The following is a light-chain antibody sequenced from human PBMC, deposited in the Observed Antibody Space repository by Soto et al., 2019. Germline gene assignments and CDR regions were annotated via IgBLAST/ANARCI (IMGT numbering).Light chain of an antibody. Sequence: QSALTQPASVSGSPGQSITISCTGTSSDVGAHNYVSWYQQHPGKAPKLMIFEVSDRPSGVSNRFSGSKSGNTASLTISGLQAEDEADYYCSSYTISNTLVFGGGTKLTVL. CDR3: SSYTISNTLV. J-gene: IGLJ2*01. CDR2: EVS. CDR1: SSDVGAHNY. V-gene: IGLV2-14*01.